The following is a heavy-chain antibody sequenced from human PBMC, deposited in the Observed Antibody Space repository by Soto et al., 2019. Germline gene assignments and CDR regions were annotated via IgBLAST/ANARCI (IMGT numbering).Heavy chain of an antibody. J-gene: IGHJ4*01. CDR1: GGSITNDDYY. Sequence: QVQLQESGPGLVKPSQTLSLTCTVSGGSITNDDYYWNWIRQLPGKGLEWIGYIHNSGTTDYNPSPQRRGTISVDTSKSQFSLKLSSVTAADTAVYFCARQKQWLSPFDDWGHGTLVTVSS. CDR2: IHNSGTT. CDR3: ARQKQWLSPFDD. D-gene: IGHD6-19*01. V-gene: IGHV4-30-4*08.